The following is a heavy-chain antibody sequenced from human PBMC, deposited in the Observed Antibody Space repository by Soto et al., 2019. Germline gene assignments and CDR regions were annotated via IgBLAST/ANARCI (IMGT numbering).Heavy chain of an antibody. D-gene: IGHD6-19*01. J-gene: IGHJ6*02. CDR2: IIPIFGTA. V-gene: IGHV1-69*13. CDR1: GGTFSSYA. CDR3: ARDQFRGIAVAGLYYYGMDV. Sequence: GASVKVSCKASGGTFSSYAISWVRQAPGQGLEWMGGIIPIFGTANYAQKFQGRVTITADESTSTAYMELSSLRSEDTAVYYCARDQFRGIAVAGLYYYGMDVWGQGTTVTVS.